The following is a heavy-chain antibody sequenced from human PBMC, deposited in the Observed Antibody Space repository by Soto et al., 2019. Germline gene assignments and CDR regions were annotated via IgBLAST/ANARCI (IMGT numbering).Heavy chain of an antibody. CDR1: GGTFSSYT. D-gene: IGHD2-15*01. J-gene: IGHJ4*02. CDR2: IIPILGIA. CDR3: ARDPRYCSGGSGSYYCYY. V-gene: IGHV1-69*08. Sequence: QVQLVQSGAEVKKPGSSVKVSCKASGGTFSSYTISWVRQATGQGLECMGRIIPILGIANYAQKFQVSVTITADQSTSTDYMELSSRRSEDTAVYYCARDPRYCSGGSGSYYCYYWGQGTLVTVSS.